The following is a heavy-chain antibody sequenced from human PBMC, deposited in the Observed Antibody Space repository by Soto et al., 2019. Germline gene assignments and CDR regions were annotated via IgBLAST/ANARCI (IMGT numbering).Heavy chain of an antibody. CDR2: IYYSGTT. CDR3: ARGRGGTYDAFDI. Sequence: QVQLRESGPGLVKPSETLSLTCTVSSGSIGTYFWSWIRQPPGKGLEWIGYIYYSGTTNYNPSLKSRVTIFLDTSENQFSLRLSSVTAADTAVYYCARGRGGTYDAFDIWGQGTLVTVSS. D-gene: IGHD1-26*01. CDR1: SGSIGTYF. J-gene: IGHJ3*02. V-gene: IGHV4-59*01.